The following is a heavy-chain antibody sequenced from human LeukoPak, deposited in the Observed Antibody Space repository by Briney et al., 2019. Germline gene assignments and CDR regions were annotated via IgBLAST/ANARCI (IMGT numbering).Heavy chain of an antibody. J-gene: IGHJ4*02. CDR3: AKEDDYGDYRAFDY. V-gene: IGHV4-39*02. CDR1: GGSISSSSYY. Sequence: SETLSLTCTVSGGSISSSSYYWGWIRQPPGKGLEWIGSIYYSGSTYYNPSLKSRVTISVDTSKNQFSLKLSSVTAADTAVYYCAKEDDYGDYRAFDYWGQGTLVTVSS. D-gene: IGHD4-17*01. CDR2: IYYSGST.